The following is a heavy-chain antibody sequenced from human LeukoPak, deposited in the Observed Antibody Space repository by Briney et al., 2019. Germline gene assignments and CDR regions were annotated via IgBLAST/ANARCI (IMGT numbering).Heavy chain of an antibody. Sequence: PGGSLRLSCAASGFTFSSYGMHWVRQAPGKGLEWVAVIWYDGSNKYYADSVKGRFTISRDNSKNTLYLQMNSLRAEDTAVYYCARDNSGVFDIGAKGKRATVSS. CDR2: IWYDGSNK. CDR1: GFTFSSYG. D-gene: IGHD7-27*01. J-gene: IGHJ3*02. CDR3: ARDNSGVFDI. V-gene: IGHV3-33*01.